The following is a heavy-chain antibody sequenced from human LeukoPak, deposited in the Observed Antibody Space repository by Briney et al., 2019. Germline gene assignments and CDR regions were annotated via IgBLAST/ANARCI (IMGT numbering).Heavy chain of an antibody. CDR1: GGSISSGGYY. J-gene: IGHJ4*02. V-gene: IGHV4-61*02. CDR2: IYTSGST. CDR3: ARGADFYDSSGQPNY. Sequence: SQTLSLTCTVSGGSISSGGYYWSWIRQPAGKGLEWIGRIYTSGSTNYNPSLKSRVTISVDTSKNQFSLKLSSVTAADTAVYYCARGADFYDSSGQPNYWGQGTLVTVSS. D-gene: IGHD3-22*01.